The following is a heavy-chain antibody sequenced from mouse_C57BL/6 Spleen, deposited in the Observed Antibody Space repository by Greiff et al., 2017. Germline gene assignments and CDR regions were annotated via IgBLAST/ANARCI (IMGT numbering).Heavy chain of an antibody. D-gene: IGHD2-3*01. V-gene: IGHV14-4*01. CDR2: IDPENGDT. Sequence: VQLQQSWAELVRPGASVKLSCTASGFNIKDDYMHWVKQRPEQGLEWIGWIDPENGDTEYASKFQGKATITADPSSNTAYLQLSSLTSEDTAVYYCTTDGYSLGYWGQGTTLTVSS. J-gene: IGHJ2*01. CDR3: TTDGYSLGY. CDR1: GFNIKDDY.